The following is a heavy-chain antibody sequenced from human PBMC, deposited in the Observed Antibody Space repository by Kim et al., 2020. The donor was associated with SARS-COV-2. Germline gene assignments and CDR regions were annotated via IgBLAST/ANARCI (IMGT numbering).Heavy chain of an antibody. J-gene: IGHJ4*02. Sequence: SETLSLTCAVYGGSFSGYYWSWIRQPPGKGLEWIGEINHSGSTNYNPSLKSRVTISVDTSKNQFSLKLSSVTAADTAVYYCARLPVGPRVFNYWGQGTLVTVSS. V-gene: IGHV4-34*01. CDR2: INHSGST. CDR1: GGSFSGYY. D-gene: IGHD2-15*01. CDR3: ARLPVGPRVFNY.